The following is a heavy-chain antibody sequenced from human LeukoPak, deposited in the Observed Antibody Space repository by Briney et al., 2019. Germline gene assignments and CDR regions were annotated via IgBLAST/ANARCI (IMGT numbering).Heavy chain of an antibody. Sequence: GGSLRLSCAASGFTFSSYSMNWVRQAPGKGLEWVSYISSSSSTIYYADSVKGRFTISRDNAKNSLYLQMNSLRAEDTAVYYCARDQARGIVVVPAANHAFDIWGQGTMVTVSS. CDR1: GFTFSSYS. J-gene: IGHJ3*02. V-gene: IGHV3-48*04. CDR2: ISSSSSTI. D-gene: IGHD2-2*01. CDR3: ARDQARGIVVVPAANHAFDI.